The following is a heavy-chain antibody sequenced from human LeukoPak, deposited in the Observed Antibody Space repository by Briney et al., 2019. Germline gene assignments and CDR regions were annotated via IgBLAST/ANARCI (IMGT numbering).Heavy chain of an antibody. CDR1: DFTFSSYT. Sequence: PGGSLRLSCVASDFTFSSYTMIWVRQAPGKALEWVSVIGTRGDGIHYADSVKGRFTISRDNAKNSLYLQMNSLRAEDTAVYYCARDHGRYCSGGSCYFGGFFEYWGQGTLGTVSS. D-gene: IGHD2-15*01. CDR2: IGTRGDGI. J-gene: IGHJ4*02. CDR3: ARDHGRYCSGGSCYFGGFFEY. V-gene: IGHV3-21*04.